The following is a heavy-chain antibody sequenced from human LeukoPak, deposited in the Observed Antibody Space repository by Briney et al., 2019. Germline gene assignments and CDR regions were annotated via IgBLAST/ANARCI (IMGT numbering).Heavy chain of an antibody. D-gene: IGHD3-22*01. CDR3: AKDLPLRITMIVVVISPIDAFDI. V-gene: IGHV3-53*01. CDR2: IYSGGLT. Sequence: GGSLRLSCAASGFTVSSNYMNWVRQAPGKGLEWVSVIYSGGLTYYADSVKGRFTISRDNSKNTLYLQMNSLRAEDTAVYYCAKDLPLRITMIVVVISPIDAFDIWGQGTMVTVSS. J-gene: IGHJ3*02. CDR1: GFTVSSNY.